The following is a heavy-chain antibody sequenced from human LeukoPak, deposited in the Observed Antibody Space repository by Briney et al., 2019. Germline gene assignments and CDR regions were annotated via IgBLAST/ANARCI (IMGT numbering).Heavy chain of an antibody. CDR3: ARQGVGSWPDHDAFDI. J-gene: IGHJ3*02. Sequence: GESLKISCKASGYSFATYWIGWVRQMPGKGLEWMGIIYPGDSDTRYSPSFQGQVTISADKSISTAYLQWSSLKASDTAMYYCARQGVGSWPDHDAFDIWGQGTMVTVSS. CDR2: IYPGDSDT. V-gene: IGHV5-51*01. CDR1: GYSFATYW. D-gene: IGHD6-13*01.